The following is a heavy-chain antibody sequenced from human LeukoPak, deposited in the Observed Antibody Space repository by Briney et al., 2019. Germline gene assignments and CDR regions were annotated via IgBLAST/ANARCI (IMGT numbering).Heavy chain of an antibody. J-gene: IGHJ4*02. V-gene: IGHV3-21*04. D-gene: IGHD6-13*01. CDR3: AKPARVGAVDY. CDR2: ISSSSTYI. Sequence: PGGSLRLSCAASEFTFNNYGMSWVRQAPGKGLEWVSSISSSSTYIFYADSVKGRFTISRDDAKNSLYLQMNSLRAEDTAIYYCAKPARVGAVDYWGQGTLVTVSS. CDR1: EFTFNNYG.